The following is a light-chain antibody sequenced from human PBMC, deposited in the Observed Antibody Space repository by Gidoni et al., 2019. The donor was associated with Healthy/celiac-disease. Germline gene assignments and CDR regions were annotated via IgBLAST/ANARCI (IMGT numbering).Light chain of an antibody. V-gene: IGKV1-8*01. Sequence: AIRLTHSPSSFSASTGDRVTITCRASQGISSYLAWYQQKPGKAPKLLIYAASTLQSGVSSRFSGSGSGTDFTLTISCLQSEDFATYYCQQYYSYPLTFGGGTKVEIK. J-gene: IGKJ4*01. CDR2: AAS. CDR1: QGISSY. CDR3: QQYYSYPLT.